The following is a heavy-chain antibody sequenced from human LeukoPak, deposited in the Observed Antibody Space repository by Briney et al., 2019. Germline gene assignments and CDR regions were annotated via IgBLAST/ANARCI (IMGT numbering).Heavy chain of an antibody. CDR2: INGSGGST. J-gene: IGHJ4*02. D-gene: IGHD5-18*01. Sequence: GGSLRLSCAASGFTFSSYAMSWVRQAPGKGLEWVSAINGSGGSTYYADSVKGRFTISRDNSKNTLYLQMNSLRAEDAAVYYCAKGLQLWSNFDYWGQGTLVTVSS. V-gene: IGHV3-23*01. CDR3: AKGLQLWSNFDY. CDR1: GFTFSSYA.